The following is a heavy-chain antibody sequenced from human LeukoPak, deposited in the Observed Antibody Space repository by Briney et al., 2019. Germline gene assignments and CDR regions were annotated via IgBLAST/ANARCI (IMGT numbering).Heavy chain of an antibody. CDR1: GGSFSGYY. V-gene: IGHV4-34*01. D-gene: IGHD1-1*01. J-gene: IGHJ4*02. Sequence: SETLSLTCAVYGGSFSGYYWSWIRQPPGKGLEWIGEINHSGSTNYNPPLKSRVTISVDTSKNQFSLKLSSVTAADTAVYYCARDNYSWGQGTLVTVSS. CDR2: INHSGST. CDR3: ARDNYS.